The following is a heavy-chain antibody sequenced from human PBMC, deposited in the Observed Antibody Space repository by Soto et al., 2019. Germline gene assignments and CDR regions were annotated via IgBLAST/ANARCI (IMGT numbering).Heavy chain of an antibody. CDR3: ARSGPLYCSSTSCYPDY. V-gene: IGHV3-30-3*01. D-gene: IGHD2-2*01. CDR1: GFTCSSYA. J-gene: IGHJ4*02. Sequence: GGALRLSSADSGFTCSSYAMHWVRQSPGKGLEWVAVISYDGSNKYYADSVKGRFTISRDNSKNTLYLQMNSLRAEDTAVYYCARSGPLYCSSTSCYPDYWGQGTLVTVSS. CDR2: ISYDGSNK.